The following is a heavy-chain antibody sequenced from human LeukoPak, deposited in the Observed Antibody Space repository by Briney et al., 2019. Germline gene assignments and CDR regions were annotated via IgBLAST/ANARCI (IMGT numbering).Heavy chain of an antibody. CDR3: ARQTGGY. Sequence: GESLKISCKGSGYSFTNFWITWVRQMPGKALEWMGRINPSDSYTDYSPSFQGHVTISADKSISTAYLQWNTLKASDTAMYYCARQTGGYRGQGTLVTVSS. CDR2: INPSDSYT. J-gene: IGHJ4*02. V-gene: IGHV5-10-1*01. CDR1: GYSFTNFW. D-gene: IGHD1-14*01.